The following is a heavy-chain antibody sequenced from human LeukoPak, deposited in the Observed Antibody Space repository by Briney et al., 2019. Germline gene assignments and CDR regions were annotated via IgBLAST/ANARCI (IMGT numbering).Heavy chain of an antibody. CDR2: INPNSGDT. CDR1: GYTFTGDY. V-gene: IGHV1-2*02. D-gene: IGHD3-10*01. J-gene: IGHJ4*02. CDR3: AREHYGSGSSDY. Sequence: ASVKVSCKASGYTFTGDYIYWVRQAPGQGLEYMGWINPNSGDTNYAQKFQGRVTMTRDTSISTAYMELSRLRSEDTAVYYCAREHYGSGSSDYWGQGTLVTVSS.